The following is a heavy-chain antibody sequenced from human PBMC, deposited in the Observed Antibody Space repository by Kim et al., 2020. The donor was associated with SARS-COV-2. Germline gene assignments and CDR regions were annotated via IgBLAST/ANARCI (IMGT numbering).Heavy chain of an antibody. CDR2: MGSSGSTM. CDR1: GFTFRNYE. Sequence: GGSLRLSCAGSGFTFRNYEMNWVRQAPGKGLEWLSYMGSSGSTMFYADSVRGRFTISRDNSKNTLSLQMNSLRADDTALYYCARGVGLNGATFDIWGQGTMVTVSS. V-gene: IGHV3-48*03. CDR3: ARGVGLNGATFDI. D-gene: IGHD1-1*01. J-gene: IGHJ3*02.